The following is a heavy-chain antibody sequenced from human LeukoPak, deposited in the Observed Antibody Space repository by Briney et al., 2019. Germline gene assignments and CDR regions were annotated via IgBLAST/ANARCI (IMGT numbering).Heavy chain of an antibody. CDR3: ARDELDYGDYDFDY. CDR2: IYYSGST. CDR1: GGSISSSSYY. D-gene: IGHD4-17*01. V-gene: IGHV4-39*07. J-gene: IGHJ4*02. Sequence: SETLSLTCTVSGGSISSSSYYWGWIRQPPGKGLEWIGSIYYSGSTYYNPSLKSRVTILVDTSKNQFSLKLSSVTAADTAVYYCARDELDYGDYDFDYWGQGTLVTVSS.